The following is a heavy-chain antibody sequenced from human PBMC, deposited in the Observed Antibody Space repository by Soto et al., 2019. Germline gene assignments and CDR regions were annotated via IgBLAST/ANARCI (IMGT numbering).Heavy chain of an antibody. J-gene: IGHJ6*02. D-gene: IGHD2-2*01. V-gene: IGHV3-23*01. CDR2: ISGSGGST. Sequence: EVQLLESGGGLVQPGGSLRLSCAASGFTFSSYAMSWVRQAPGKGLEWVSAISGSGGSTYYADSVKGRFTISRDNSKNTLYLQMNSLRAEDTAVYYCAKVSFDIVVVPAATHYGMDVWGQGTTVTVSS. CDR3: AKVSFDIVVVPAATHYGMDV. CDR1: GFTFSSYA.